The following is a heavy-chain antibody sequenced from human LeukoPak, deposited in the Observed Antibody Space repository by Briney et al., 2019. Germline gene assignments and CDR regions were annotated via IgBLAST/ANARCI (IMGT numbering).Heavy chain of an antibody. V-gene: IGHV4-4*09. D-gene: IGHD3-22*01. CDR2: IYTSGST. CDR3: ARHDYDSSGYDTQDWFDP. Sequence: PSETLSLTCTVSGGSISSYYWSWIRQPPGKGLEWIGYIYTSGSTNYNPSLKSRVTISVDTSKNKFSLNLSSVTAADTAVYYCARHDYDSSGYDTQDWFDPWGQGTLVTVSS. J-gene: IGHJ5*02. CDR1: GGSISSYY.